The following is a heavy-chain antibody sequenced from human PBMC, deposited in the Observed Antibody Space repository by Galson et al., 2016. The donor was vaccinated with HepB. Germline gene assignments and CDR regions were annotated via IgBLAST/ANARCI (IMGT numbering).Heavy chain of an antibody. Sequence: ETLSLTCAVYGGSFSGYYCSWIRQPPGKGLEWIGEINHSGSTNYNPSLKSRVTISIDTSKNQFSLKLSSVTTADTAVYYCALSPRVGAFDYWGQGTLVTVSS. CDR3: ALSPRVGAFDY. CDR1: GGSFSGYY. CDR2: INHSGST. V-gene: IGHV4-34*01. D-gene: IGHD1-26*01. J-gene: IGHJ4*02.